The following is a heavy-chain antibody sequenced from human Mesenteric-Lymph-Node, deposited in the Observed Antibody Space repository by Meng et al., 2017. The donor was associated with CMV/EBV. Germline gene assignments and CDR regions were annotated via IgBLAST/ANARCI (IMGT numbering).Heavy chain of an antibody. D-gene: IGHD4-11*01. J-gene: IGHJ5*02. CDR2: MNPNSGNT. V-gene: IGHV1-8*03. Sequence: SCKASGYTFTSYDINWVRQATGQGLEWMGWMNPNSGNTGYAQKFQGRVTITRNTSISTAYMELSSLRSEDTAVYYCVRDSNYVWFDPWGQGTLVTVSS. CDR1: GYTFTSYD. CDR3: VRDSNYVWFDP.